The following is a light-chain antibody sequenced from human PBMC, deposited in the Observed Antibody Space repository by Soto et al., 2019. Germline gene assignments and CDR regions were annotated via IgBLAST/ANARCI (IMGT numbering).Light chain of an antibody. CDR2: GAS. V-gene: IGKV3-20*01. CDR1: QSINSF. CDR3: QQYGGSPRT. Sequence: EIVLTQSPGTLSLSPGEGATLSCRASQSINSFLAWYQQRRGQAPRLLIHGASNRATGITDRFSGSGSGTDFTLTISRLEPEDFAVYYCQQYGGSPRTFGQGTKVDI. J-gene: IGKJ1*01.